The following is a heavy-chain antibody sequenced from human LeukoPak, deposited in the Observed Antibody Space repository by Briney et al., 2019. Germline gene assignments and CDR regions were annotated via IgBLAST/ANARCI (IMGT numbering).Heavy chain of an antibody. CDR1: GGSISSYY. J-gene: IGHJ4*02. V-gene: IGHV4-4*07. Sequence: SETLSLTCTVSGGSISSYYWSWIRQPAGKGLEWIGRIYSSGSTNYNPSLKSRVTMSVDTSKNQFSLKLSSVTAADTAVYYCARGGDILTGYYPPLLWGQGTLVTVSS. CDR2: IYSSGST. D-gene: IGHD3-9*01. CDR3: ARGGDILTGYYPPLL.